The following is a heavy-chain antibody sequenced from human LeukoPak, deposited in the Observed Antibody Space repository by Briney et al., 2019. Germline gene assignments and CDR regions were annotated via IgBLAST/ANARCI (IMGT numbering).Heavy chain of an antibody. D-gene: IGHD2-15*01. CDR1: GGTFSSYA. Sequence: SVKVSCKASGGTFSSYAISWVRQAPGQGLEWMGMIIPILGIANYAQKFQGRVTITADKSTSTAYMELSSLRSEDTAVYYCAREDIVVVDYYGMDVWGQGTTVTVSS. V-gene: IGHV1-69*04. CDR2: IIPILGIA. CDR3: AREDIVVVDYYGMDV. J-gene: IGHJ6*02.